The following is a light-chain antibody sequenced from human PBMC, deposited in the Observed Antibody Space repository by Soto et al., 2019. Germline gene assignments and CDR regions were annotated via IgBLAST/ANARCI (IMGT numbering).Light chain of an antibody. Sequence: QSVLTQPASVAGSPGQSLTSSCTGTSSDIGGHHSVSWYQQHRGKAPKLLIYEVSYRASGVSDRFSGSKSGNTASLTISGLQAEDEADYSCSSYTSTSSYVFGTGTKVTVL. CDR3: SSYTSTSSYV. CDR1: SSDIGGHHS. CDR2: EVS. V-gene: IGLV2-14*01. J-gene: IGLJ1*01.